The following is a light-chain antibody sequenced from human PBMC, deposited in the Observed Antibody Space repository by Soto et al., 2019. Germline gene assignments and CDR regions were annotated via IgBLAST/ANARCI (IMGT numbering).Light chain of an antibody. J-gene: IGKJ1*01. CDR1: QSINIW. V-gene: IGKV1-5*03. Sequence: DLQMTQAPSTLSASVGDRVTITCRASQSINIWLALSQQKPGRAPKLLIYKASTLESGVPSRFSGSGSGTEFTLTLSSLQPDDVATYYCQQYNVYWTFGQGTKVEIK. CDR3: QQYNVYWT. CDR2: KAS.